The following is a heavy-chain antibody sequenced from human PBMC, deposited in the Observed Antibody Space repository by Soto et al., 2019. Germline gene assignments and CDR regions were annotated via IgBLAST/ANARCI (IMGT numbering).Heavy chain of an antibody. CDR1: GGSISSGGYS. CDR2: IYHSGST. CDR3: ARNIMGTNYYYYGMDV. J-gene: IGHJ6*02. D-gene: IGHD5-12*01. Sequence: SETLSLTCAVSGGSISSGGYSWSWIRQPPGKGLEWIGYIYHSGSTYYNPSLKSRVTISLDRSKNQFSLKLSSVTAADTAVYYCARNIMGTNYYYYGMDVWGQGTTVT. V-gene: IGHV4-30-2*01.